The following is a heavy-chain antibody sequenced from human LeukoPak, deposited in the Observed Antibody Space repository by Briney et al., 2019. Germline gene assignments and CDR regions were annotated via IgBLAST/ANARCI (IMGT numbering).Heavy chain of an antibody. Sequence: GGFLRLSCAASGFIFSNYAMSWVRQVPGRGLEWASTISSRGDSTYVADSVKGRFTISRDNSKNSLYLQMNTVRAEDTAVYYCVKGPRPDITVAHTVENWGQGTLVTVSS. CDR1: GFIFSNYA. CDR2: ISSRGDST. V-gene: IGHV3-23*01. D-gene: IGHD6-19*01. J-gene: IGHJ4*02. CDR3: VKGPRPDITVAHTVEN.